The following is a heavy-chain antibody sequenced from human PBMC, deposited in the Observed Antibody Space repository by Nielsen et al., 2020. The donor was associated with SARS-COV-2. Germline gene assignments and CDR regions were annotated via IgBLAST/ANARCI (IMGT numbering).Heavy chain of an antibody. J-gene: IGHJ3*02. CDR1: GFTFSSYA. V-gene: IGHV3-23*01. CDR3: AKDGMTYYDSSGYSNNAFDI. CDR2: ISGSGGST. Sequence: GESLKISCAASGFTFSSYAMSWVRQAPGKGLEWVSAISGSGGSTYYADSVKGRFTISRDNSKNTLYLQMNSLRAEDTAVYYCAKDGMTYYDSSGYSNNAFDIWGQGTMVTVSS. D-gene: IGHD3-22*01.